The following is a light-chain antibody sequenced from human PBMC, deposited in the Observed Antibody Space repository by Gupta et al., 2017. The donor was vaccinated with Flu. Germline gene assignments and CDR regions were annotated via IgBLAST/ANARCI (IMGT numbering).Light chain of an antibody. CDR1: NIGRKS. CDR3: QVWDSSSVHWV. Sequence: SSVLTQPPSVSVAPGPTARITCGGNNIGRKSVHWYQQKPGQAPVLVVYDDSGRPSGIPERLSGSNSENTATLSISRVEAGDEADYYCQVWDSSSVHWVFGGGTKLTVL. V-gene: IGLV3-21*02. CDR2: DDS. J-gene: IGLJ3*02.